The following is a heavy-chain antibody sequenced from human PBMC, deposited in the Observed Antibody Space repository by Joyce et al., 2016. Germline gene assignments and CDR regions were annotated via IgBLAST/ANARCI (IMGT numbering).Heavy chain of an antibody. CDR1: GFTFDDYA. CDR3: AKDLARNAVAGTLDY. Sequence: EVQLVESGGGLVQPGRSLRLSCAAAGFTFDDYAMNWVRQAPGKGLEWVSGMSWNSGNIGYAETVKGRFTISRDNAKNSLYLQMNSLRAEDTALYYCAKDLARNAVAGTLDYWGQGILVTVSS. CDR2: MSWNSGNI. V-gene: IGHV3-9*01. J-gene: IGHJ4*02. D-gene: IGHD6-19*01.